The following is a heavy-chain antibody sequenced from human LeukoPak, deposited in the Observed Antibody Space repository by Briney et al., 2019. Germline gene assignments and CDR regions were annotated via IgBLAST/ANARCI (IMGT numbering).Heavy chain of an antibody. D-gene: IGHD4-23*01. CDR1: GVPLSSSDYY. V-gene: IGHV4-39*01. CDR2: IYYNGNT. CDR3: ARTVGTHRFDY. Sequence: KPSETLSLTCSVSGVPLSSSDYYWGWIRQPPGERLEWLGTIYYNGNTYYNPSLQSRVIISVDTSKNQFSLKLTSVTAPDTAVYYCARTVGTHRFDYWGQGILVTVST. J-gene: IGHJ4*02.